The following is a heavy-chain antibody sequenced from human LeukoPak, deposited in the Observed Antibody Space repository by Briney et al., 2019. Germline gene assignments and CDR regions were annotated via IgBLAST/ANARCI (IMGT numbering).Heavy chain of an antibody. CDR1: GFTVSTDN. Sequence: PGGSLRLSCAASGFTVSTDNMSWVRQVPGKGLEWVSVVYSGNDGTNYADSVRGRFTISRDDSKNMVYLQMNHLRLEDAAVYYCTKRSRGYYDYWGQGTLVTVSS. CDR3: TKRSRGYYDY. V-gene: IGHV3-66*02. CDR2: VYSGNDGT. D-gene: IGHD3-10*01. J-gene: IGHJ4*02.